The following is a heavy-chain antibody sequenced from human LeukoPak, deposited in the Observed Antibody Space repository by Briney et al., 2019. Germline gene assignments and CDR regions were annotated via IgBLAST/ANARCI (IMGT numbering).Heavy chain of an antibody. V-gene: IGHV3-7*04. Sequence: PGGSLRLSCAASGFTFSHYWMSWVRQAPGKGLEWVANIKQEGSEKYYVDSVKGRFTISRDNAKNSLYLQMNGLRAEDTAVYYCARGTYYYDSSGYYVFDSWGQGTLVTVSS. J-gene: IGHJ4*02. CDR1: GFTFSHYW. D-gene: IGHD3-22*01. CDR3: ARGTYYYDSSGYYVFDS. CDR2: IKQEGSEK.